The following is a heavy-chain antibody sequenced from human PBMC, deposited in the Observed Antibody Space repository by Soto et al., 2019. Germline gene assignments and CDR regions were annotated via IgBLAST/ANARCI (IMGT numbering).Heavy chain of an antibody. V-gene: IGHV3-74*01. J-gene: IGHJ4*02. Sequence: EVQLVESGGGLVQPGGSLRLSCAASGFTFSNNWMHWVRQAPGKGPVWVSRINSDGSSTYYADSVKGRFTISRDNAKNTLYLQMYSVRADETAVYCCAGGGIAVHWCKGTLVTVSS. CDR3: AGGGIAVH. CDR1: GFTFSNNW. CDR2: INSDGSST. D-gene: IGHD6-19*01.